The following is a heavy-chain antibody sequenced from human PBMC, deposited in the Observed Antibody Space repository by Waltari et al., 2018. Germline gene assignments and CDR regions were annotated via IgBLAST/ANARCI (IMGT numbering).Heavy chain of an antibody. Sequence: EVQLVESGGGFVKPGGSLRLSCVGPGFSFSKAWISWVRQAPGKGLEWVGRIKSRTDGGATDYAAPVKGRITISRDDSKNTVYLHIHSLKTDDTAVYYCAKRQGDYWGQGTLVTVSS. V-gene: IGHV3-15*01. J-gene: IGHJ4*02. CDR1: GFSFSKAW. CDR2: IKSRTDGGAT. CDR3: AKRQGDY.